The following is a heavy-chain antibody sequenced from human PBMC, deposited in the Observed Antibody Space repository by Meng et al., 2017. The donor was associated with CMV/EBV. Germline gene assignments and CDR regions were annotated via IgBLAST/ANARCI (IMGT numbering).Heavy chain of an antibody. CDR2: INWNGGST. V-gene: IGHV3-20*04. Sequence: LSLTCAASGFTFDDSGMSWVRQAPGKGLEWVSGINWNGGSTGYADSVKGRFTISRDNAKNSLYLQMNSLRAEDTALYYCARDQDSYYYDSSGYWDYWGQGTLVTVSS. J-gene: IGHJ4*02. CDR1: GFTFDDSG. D-gene: IGHD3-22*01. CDR3: ARDQDSYYYDSSGYWDY.